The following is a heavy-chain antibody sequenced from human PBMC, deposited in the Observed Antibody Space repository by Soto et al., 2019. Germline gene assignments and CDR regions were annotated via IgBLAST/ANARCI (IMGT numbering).Heavy chain of an antibody. CDR1: GFTFSSYA. V-gene: IGHV3-23*01. Sequence: EVHLLESGGGLVQPGGSLRLSCTASGFTFSSYAMTWVRQAPGRGLEGVSGITASGGRTFYADSVKGRFTISRDNSRSTLYLQMNSLRAEDTAVYYCAIDTRYADYVRWFDSWGQGTLVTVSS. J-gene: IGHJ5*01. D-gene: IGHD4-17*01. CDR3: AIDTRYADYVRWFDS. CDR2: ITASGGRT.